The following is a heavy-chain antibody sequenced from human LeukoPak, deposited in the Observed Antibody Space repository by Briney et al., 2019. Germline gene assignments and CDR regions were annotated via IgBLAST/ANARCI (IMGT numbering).Heavy chain of an antibody. J-gene: IGHJ4*02. D-gene: IGHD2-2*02. CDR2: IDYSGST. CDR3: ARQVEYPMKAHFDY. CDR1: GGSISSSGYY. Sequence: PSGTLSLTCTVSGGSISSSGYYWGWIRQPPGKGLEWIGNIDYSGSTYRNPSLKSRVTIPVDTSKNQFSLKLSSVTAADSAVYYCARQVEYPMKAHFDYWGQGTLVTVSS. V-gene: IGHV4-39*01.